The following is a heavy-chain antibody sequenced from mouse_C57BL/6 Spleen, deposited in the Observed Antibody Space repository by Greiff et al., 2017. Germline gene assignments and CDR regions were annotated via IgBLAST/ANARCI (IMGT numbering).Heavy chain of an antibody. CDR3: ARFSNYDY. J-gene: IGHJ2*01. V-gene: IGHV1-81*01. Sequence: VQLQQPGAELVMPGASVKLSCKASGYTFTSYWMHWVKQRPGQGLEWIGEIYPRSGNNYYNEKFKGKATLTADKSSSTAYMELRSLTSEDSAVYFCARFSNYDYWGQGTTLTVSS. CDR2: IYPRSGNN. D-gene: IGHD2-5*01. CDR1: GYTFTSYW.